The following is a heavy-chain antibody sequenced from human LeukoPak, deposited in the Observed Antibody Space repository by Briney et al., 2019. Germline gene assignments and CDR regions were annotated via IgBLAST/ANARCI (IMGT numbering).Heavy chain of an antibody. D-gene: IGHD3-22*01. J-gene: IGHJ4*02. CDR3: ARIRYYYDSSGYFVFDY. V-gene: IGHV3-66*01. CDR1: GFTVSSNY. CDR2: IYSGGST. Sequence: GGSLRLSCAASGFTVSSNYMSWVRQAPGKGLEWVSVIYSGGSTYYADSVKGRFTISRDNSKNTLYLQMNSLRAEDTAVYYCARIRYYYDSSGYFVFDYWGQGTLVTVSS.